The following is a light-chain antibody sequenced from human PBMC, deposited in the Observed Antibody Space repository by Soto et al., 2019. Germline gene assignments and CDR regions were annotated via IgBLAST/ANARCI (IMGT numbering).Light chain of an antibody. J-gene: IGKJ1*01. CDR2: GAS. V-gene: IGKV3-15*01. CDR1: RSVGIN. CDR3: QQYNNWPPDRT. Sequence: EIVMTQSPATLSVSPGERDTLSCRASRSVGINLAWYQQKPGQAPRLLIYGASTRATGIPARFSGSGSGTEFTLTISSLQSEDFAIHFCQQYNNWPPDRTFGQGTKVEIK.